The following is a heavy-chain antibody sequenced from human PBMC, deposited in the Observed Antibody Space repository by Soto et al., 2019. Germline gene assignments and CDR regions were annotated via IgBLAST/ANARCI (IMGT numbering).Heavy chain of an antibody. Sequence: QVQLVQSGAEVKQPGASVKVSCKASGYTFTNYYMHWVRQAPGQGLEWMGIINPSGGSTSYAQKFQGRVTMTRDTSTSTVYMELSSLRLEDTAVYYCAREWPVTFDYWGQGTLVTVSS. J-gene: IGHJ4*02. D-gene: IGHD4-17*01. CDR3: AREWPVTFDY. CDR2: INPSGGST. V-gene: IGHV1-46*01. CDR1: GYTFTNYY.